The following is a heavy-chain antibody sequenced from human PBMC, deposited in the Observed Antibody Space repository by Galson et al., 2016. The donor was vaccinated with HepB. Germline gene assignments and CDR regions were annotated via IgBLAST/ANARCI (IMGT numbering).Heavy chain of an antibody. D-gene: IGHD6-19*01. Sequence: SLRLSCAASGFTFSSYGMGWVRQTPGKRLEWVSTISGTDTNTYYVESVKGRFTIYRDNTKNTLYLRMNSLRAEDTATYYCAKVYLFWGLSGWNHAFDFWGQGTMVTISS. V-gene: IGHV3-23*01. CDR3: AKVYLFWGLSGWNHAFDF. CDR1: GFTFSSYG. J-gene: IGHJ3*01. CDR2: ISGTDTNT.